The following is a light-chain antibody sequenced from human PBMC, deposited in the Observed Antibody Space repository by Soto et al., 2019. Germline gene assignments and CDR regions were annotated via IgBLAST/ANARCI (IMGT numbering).Light chain of an antibody. CDR1: SSDVGGYNY. CDR3: SSYTSSSTLLYV. CDR2: DVS. Sequence: ALTQPASVSGSPGQSITISCTGTSSDVGGYNYVSWYQQHPGKAPKLMIYDVSNRPSGVSNRFSGSKSGNTASLTISGLQAEDEADYYCSSYTSSSTLLYVFGTGTKLTVL. V-gene: IGLV2-14*01. J-gene: IGLJ1*01.